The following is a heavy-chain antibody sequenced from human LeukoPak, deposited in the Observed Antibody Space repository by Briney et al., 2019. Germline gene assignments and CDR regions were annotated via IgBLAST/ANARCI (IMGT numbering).Heavy chain of an antibody. CDR2: INWNGGST. CDR1: GFTFDDYG. Sequence: GGSLRLSCSASGFTFDDYGMSWVRQAPGKGLEWVSGINWNGGSTGYADSVKGRLTISRDNAKNSLYLQMNSLRAEDTALYYCASGIQLWSGPYYFDYWGQGTLVTVSS. J-gene: IGHJ4*02. V-gene: IGHV3-20*04. CDR3: ASGIQLWSGPYYFDY. D-gene: IGHD5-18*01.